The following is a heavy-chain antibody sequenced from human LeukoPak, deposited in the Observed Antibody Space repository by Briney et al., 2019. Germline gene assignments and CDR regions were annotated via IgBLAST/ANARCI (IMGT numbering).Heavy chain of an antibody. CDR3: ARRPTSGGVIVIPQVDY. CDR2: IRFDGSIK. V-gene: IGHV3-30*02. D-gene: IGHD3-16*02. CDR1: AFSFSDYA. J-gene: IGHJ4*02. Sequence: GGSLRLSCTASAFSFSDYAMYWVRQAPGKGLEWVSFIRFDGSIKYYADSVKGRFTISRDNSKNTLFLQMNSLRAEDTAVYYCARRPTSGGVIVIPQVDYWGQGTLVTVSS.